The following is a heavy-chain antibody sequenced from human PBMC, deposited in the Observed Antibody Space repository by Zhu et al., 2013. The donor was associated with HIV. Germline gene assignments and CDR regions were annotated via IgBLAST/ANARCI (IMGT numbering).Heavy chain of an antibody. CDR2: INPSGGGT. Sequence: QVQLVQSGAEVKKPGASVKVSCRASGYTFTDYHMHWVRQAPGQGLEWMGIINPSGGGTSYAQKFQGRVTMTSDTSTSTVYMDFSSLRSEDTAVYYCARDGRYSSSFYDAFDLWAKGQWSPSLQ. V-gene: IGHV1-46*01. D-gene: IGHD6-13*01. J-gene: IGHJ3*01. CDR1: GYTFTDYH. CDR3: ARDGRYSSSFYDAFDL.